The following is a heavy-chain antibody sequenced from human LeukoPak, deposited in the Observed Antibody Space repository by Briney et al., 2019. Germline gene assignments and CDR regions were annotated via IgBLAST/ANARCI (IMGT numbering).Heavy chain of an antibody. Sequence: SETLSLTCTVSGGSISISTYYWGWTRQPPGKGLEWIGNIYYSGSTYYNPSLKSRVTISVDTSKNQFSLRLSSVTVADTAVYYCARLGTGYDSSGYSIGWFDPWGQGTLVTVSS. D-gene: IGHD3-22*01. CDR1: GGSISISTYY. V-gene: IGHV4-39*01. J-gene: IGHJ5*02. CDR2: IYYSGST. CDR3: ARLGTGYDSSGYSIGWFDP.